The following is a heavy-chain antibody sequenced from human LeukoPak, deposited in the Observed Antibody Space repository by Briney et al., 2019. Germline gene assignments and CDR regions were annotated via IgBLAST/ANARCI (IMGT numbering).Heavy chain of an antibody. J-gene: IGHJ4*02. V-gene: IGHV1-46*01. Sequence: GASVKVSCKASGYTFTSYYMHWVRQAPGQGLEWMGIINPSGGSTSYAQKFQGRVTMTRDMSTSTVYMELSSLRSEDTAVYYCARDGFDVDTATITMGFDYWGQGTLVTVSS. D-gene: IGHD5-18*01. CDR1: GYTFTSYY. CDR2: INPSGGST. CDR3: ARDGFDVDTATITMGFDY.